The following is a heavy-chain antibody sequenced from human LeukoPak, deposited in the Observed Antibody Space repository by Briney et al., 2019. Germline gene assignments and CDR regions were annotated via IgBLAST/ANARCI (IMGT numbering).Heavy chain of an antibody. D-gene: IGHD3-22*01. CDR3: AKDREYDDSCDYSG. CDR1: GFTVSNKY. V-gene: IGHV3-53*01. Sequence: GGSLRLSCVASGFTVSNKYMSWVRQAPGKGLEWVSVLYNAGSTYYADSVKGRFTISRDNSKNTLYLQMYSLRAEDTAVYYCAKDREYDDSCDYSGWGQGTLVTVSS. J-gene: IGHJ4*02. CDR2: LYNAGST.